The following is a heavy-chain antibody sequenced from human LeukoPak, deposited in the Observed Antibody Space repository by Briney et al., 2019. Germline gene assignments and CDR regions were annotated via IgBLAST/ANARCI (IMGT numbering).Heavy chain of an antibody. Sequence: SETLSLTCTVSCCSISNYFWSWIRPPPGKGLGGVGDIYYSGDTNYNPSLKSRVIISVDTSRNQFSLKLRSVTAADTAVYYCASFRTRGYNSNWFDPWGQGTLVTVSS. CDR2: IYYSGDT. D-gene: IGHD5-18*01. J-gene: IGHJ5*02. CDR3: ASFRTRGYNSNWFDP. V-gene: IGHV4-59*08. CDR1: CCSISNYF.